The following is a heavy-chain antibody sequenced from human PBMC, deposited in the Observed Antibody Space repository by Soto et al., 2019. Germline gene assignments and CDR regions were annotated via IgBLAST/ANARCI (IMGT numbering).Heavy chain of an antibody. D-gene: IGHD1-26*01. Sequence: SETLSLTCTVSGGSISSYYWSWIRQPPGKGLEWIGYIYYSGSTNYNPSLKSRVTISVDTPKNQFSLKLSSVTAADTAVYYCARDISGSYYSFDYWGQGTLVTVS. CDR1: GGSISSYY. CDR2: IYYSGST. J-gene: IGHJ4*02. V-gene: IGHV4-59*01. CDR3: ARDISGSYYSFDY.